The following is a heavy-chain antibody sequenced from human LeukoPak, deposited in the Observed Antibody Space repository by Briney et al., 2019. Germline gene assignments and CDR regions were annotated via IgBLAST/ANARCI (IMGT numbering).Heavy chain of an antibody. J-gene: IGHJ4*02. Sequence: SVKVSCKASGGTFSSYAISWVRQAPGQGLKWMGRIIPIFGTANYAQKFQGRVTITTDESTSTAYMELSSLRSEDTAVYYCARGTSLWRYSFDYWGQGTLVTVSS. CDR3: ARGTSLWRYSFDY. V-gene: IGHV1-69*05. CDR1: GGTFSSYA. D-gene: IGHD2-2*01. CDR2: IIPIFGTA.